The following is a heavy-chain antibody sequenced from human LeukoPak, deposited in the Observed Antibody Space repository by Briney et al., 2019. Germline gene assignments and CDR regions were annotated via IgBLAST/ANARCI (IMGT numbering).Heavy chain of an antibody. V-gene: IGHV3-30*03. CDR1: GFTFSSYG. CDR3: ARWPPSRGAFDL. Sequence: GGSLRLSCAASGFTFSSYGMHWVRQAPGKGLEWVAVISYDGSNKYYADSVKGRFTISRDNSKNTLYLQMNSLRAEDTAVYYCARWPPSRGAFDLWGQGALVTVSS. CDR2: ISYDGSNK. J-gene: IGHJ3*01. D-gene: IGHD4-23*01.